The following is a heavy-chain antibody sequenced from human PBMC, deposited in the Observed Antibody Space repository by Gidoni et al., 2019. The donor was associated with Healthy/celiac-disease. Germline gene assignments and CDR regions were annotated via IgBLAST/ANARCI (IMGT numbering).Heavy chain of an antibody. D-gene: IGHD3-22*01. J-gene: IGHJ3*02. Sequence: EVQLVESGGGLVKPGGSLRLSGAASGFPFRSYSMNWVRQAPGKGLEWVSSISSSSSYIYYADSVKGRFTISRDNAKNSLYLQMNSLRAEDTAVYYCARDRDSSGYQDAFDIWGQGTMVTVSS. V-gene: IGHV3-21*01. CDR3: ARDRDSSGYQDAFDI. CDR2: ISSSSSYI. CDR1: GFPFRSYS.